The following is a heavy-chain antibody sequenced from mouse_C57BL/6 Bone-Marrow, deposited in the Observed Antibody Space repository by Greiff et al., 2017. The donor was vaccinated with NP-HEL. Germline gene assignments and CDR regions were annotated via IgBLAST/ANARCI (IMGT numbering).Heavy chain of an antibody. D-gene: IGHD1-1*01. J-gene: IGHJ3*01. V-gene: IGHV14-4*01. CDR1: GFNIKDDY. CDR3: TPYGRSREGFAY. CDR2: IDPENGDT. Sequence: EVQLQQSGAELVRPGASVKLSCTASGFNIKDDYMHWVKQRPEQGLEWIGWIDPENGDTEYASKFQGKATITADTSSNTASLQLSSLTSEDTAVYYCTPYGRSREGFAYGGRGTLVTVSA.